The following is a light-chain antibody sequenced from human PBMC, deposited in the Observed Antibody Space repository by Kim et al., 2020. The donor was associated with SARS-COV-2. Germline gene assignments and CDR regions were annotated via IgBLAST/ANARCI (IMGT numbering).Light chain of an antibody. CDR3: ALYMGRGISI. Sequence: GATVTLTCGLNSGSVSTDYYPTWYQQTPGQAPRTLIYSTNTRSSGVPDRFSGSILGNKAALTITGAQADDESDYYCALYMGRGISIFGGGTQLTVL. CDR1: SGSVSTDYY. J-gene: IGLJ2*01. CDR2: STN. V-gene: IGLV8-61*01.